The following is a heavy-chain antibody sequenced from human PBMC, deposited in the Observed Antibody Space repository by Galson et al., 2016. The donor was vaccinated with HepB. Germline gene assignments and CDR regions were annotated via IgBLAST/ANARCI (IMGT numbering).Heavy chain of an antibody. Sequence: SLRLSCAASGFTLNDLWMNWVRQAPGKGLEWVANIKQDGSQKNYVDSVKGRFTISRDNAKSSLYLQMDSLRAEDTAMYYCLADTYAFDLWGQGTMVTVSS. V-gene: IGHV3-7*01. CDR1: GFTLNDLW. CDR2: IKQDGSQK. CDR3: LADTYAFDL. D-gene: IGHD2-15*01. J-gene: IGHJ3*01.